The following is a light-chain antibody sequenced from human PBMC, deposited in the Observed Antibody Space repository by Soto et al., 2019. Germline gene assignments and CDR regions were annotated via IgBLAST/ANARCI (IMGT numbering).Light chain of an antibody. CDR1: QSVSSS. Sequence: EIVMTQSPATLSVPPGERATLSCRASQSVSSSLAWYQQKPGQAPRLLIYGASTRATGIPARFSGSGSGTEFTLTISSLEPEDFAVYYCQQRSNWPPEVTFGGGTKVDIK. V-gene: IGKV3-15*01. CDR2: GAS. CDR3: QQRSNWPPEVT. J-gene: IGKJ4*01.